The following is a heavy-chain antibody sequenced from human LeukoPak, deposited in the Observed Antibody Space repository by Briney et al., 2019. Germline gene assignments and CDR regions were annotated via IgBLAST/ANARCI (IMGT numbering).Heavy chain of an antibody. CDR1: GYTFTSYD. Sequence: ASVKVSCKTSGYTFTSYDVNWVRQATGQGLEWMGWMNPISGDTGYALKFQGRVTMSRNTSISTAYMELGSLRSEDTAVYYCARVPRRGERFDPWGQGTLVTVSS. J-gene: IGHJ5*02. D-gene: IGHD3-10*01. CDR2: MNPISGDT. CDR3: ARVPRRGERFDP. V-gene: IGHV1-8*01.